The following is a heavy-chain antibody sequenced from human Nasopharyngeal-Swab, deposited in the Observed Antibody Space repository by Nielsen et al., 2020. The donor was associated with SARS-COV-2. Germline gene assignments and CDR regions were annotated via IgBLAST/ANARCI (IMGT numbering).Heavy chain of an antibody. V-gene: IGHV4-31*03. J-gene: IGHJ4*02. CDR1: GGSISSGGDY. CDR3: ARDARLRGYSGYAYDY. CDR2: IYYSGST. D-gene: IGHD5-12*01. Sequence: TQDLTCTVSGGSISSGGDYWRWIRQHPGKGLEWIGYIYYSGSTYYNPSLKSRVTISVDTSKNQFSLKLSSVTAADTAVYYCARDARLRGYSGYAYDYWGQGTLVTVSS.